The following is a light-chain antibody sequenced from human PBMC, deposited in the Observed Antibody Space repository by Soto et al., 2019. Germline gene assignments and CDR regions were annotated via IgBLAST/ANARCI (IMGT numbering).Light chain of an antibody. CDR2: GVS. CDR1: TTDVGSYNL. CDR3: CSWAGSNTFYF. Sequence: QSVLTQPASVSGSPGQSITISCTGTTTDVGSYNLVSWYQQHPGRAPKLMIYGVSRRPSGVSNRFSGSKSGNTASLTISGLQAEDEADYYCCSWAGSNTFYFFGTGTKVTVL. J-gene: IGLJ1*01. V-gene: IGLV2-23*02.